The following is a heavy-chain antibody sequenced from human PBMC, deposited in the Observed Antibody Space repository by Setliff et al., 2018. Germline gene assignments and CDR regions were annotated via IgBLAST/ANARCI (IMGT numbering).Heavy chain of an antibody. CDR1: GGSFSGYY. J-gene: IGHJ5*02. Sequence: KTSETLSLTCAVYGGSFSGYYWSWIRQPPGKGLEWIGEINHSGSTNYNPSLKSRVTISVDTSKNQFSLKLSSVTAADTAVYYCARLPSKRIHYNFWSGSYNWFDP. CDR2: INHSGST. D-gene: IGHD3-3*01. V-gene: IGHV4-34*01. CDR3: ARLPSKRIHYNFWSGSYNWFDP.